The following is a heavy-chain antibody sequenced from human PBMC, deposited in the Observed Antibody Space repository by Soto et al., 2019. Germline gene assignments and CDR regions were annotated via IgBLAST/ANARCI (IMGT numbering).Heavy chain of an antibody. Sequence: WGSLRLSCAASGFTFFHYALTFFRHSPFKWLEWVADISGSGESAFYADSVKGRFTISRDNSKNMAYMELNSLRAEDTAVYYCAKSHSSAAVYYYYYGMDVWGQGTTVTVSS. CDR1: GFTFFHYA. CDR3: AKSHSSAAVYYYYYGMDV. J-gene: IGHJ6*02. D-gene: IGHD6-25*01. CDR2: ISGSGESA. V-gene: IGHV3-23*01.